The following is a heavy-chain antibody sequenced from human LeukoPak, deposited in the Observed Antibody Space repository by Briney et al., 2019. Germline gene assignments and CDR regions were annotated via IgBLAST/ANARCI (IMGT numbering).Heavy chain of an antibody. D-gene: IGHD3-22*01. J-gene: IGHJ4*02. V-gene: IGHV3-33*06. CDR1: GFTFSSYG. CDR3: AKDYYYDSSGPDY. CDR2: IWYDGSNK. Sequence: GGSLRLSCAASGFTFSSYGMHWVRQAPGKGLEWVAGIWYDGSNKYYADSVKGRFTISRDNSKNALYLQMNSLRAEDTAVYYCAKDYYYDSSGPDYWGQGTLVTVSS.